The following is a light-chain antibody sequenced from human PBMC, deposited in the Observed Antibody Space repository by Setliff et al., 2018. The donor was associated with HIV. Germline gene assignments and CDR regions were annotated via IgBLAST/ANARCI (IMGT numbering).Light chain of an antibody. Sequence: QSVLTQPPSASGSPGQPVTISCTGTSSDVGGHEHVSWYQQHPGKAPKLMIYDVNKRPSGISNRFSGSKTGNSASLTISGLHTEDEADYYCCSYVSGDTWIFGGGTKVTVL. J-gene: IGLJ2*01. CDR3: CSYVSGDTWI. CDR2: DVN. CDR1: SSDVGGHEH. V-gene: IGLV2-23*02.